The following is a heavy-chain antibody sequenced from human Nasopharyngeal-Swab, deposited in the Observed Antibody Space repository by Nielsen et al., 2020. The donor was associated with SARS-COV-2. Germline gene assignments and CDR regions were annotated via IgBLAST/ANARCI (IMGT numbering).Heavy chain of an antibody. CDR3: VGGNYYYYYGMDV. CDR2: IYYSGST. V-gene: IGHV4-59*08. CDR1: GGSISSYY. D-gene: IGHD3-16*01. J-gene: IGHJ6*02. Sequence: GSLRLSCTVSGGSISSYYWSWIRQPPGKGLEWIGYIYYSGSTNYNPSLKSRVTISVDTSKNQFSLKLSSVTAADTAVYYCVGGNYYYYYGMDVWGQGTTVTVSS.